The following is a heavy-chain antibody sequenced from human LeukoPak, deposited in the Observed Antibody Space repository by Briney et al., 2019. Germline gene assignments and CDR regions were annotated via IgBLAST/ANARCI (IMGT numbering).Heavy chain of an antibody. J-gene: IGHJ4*02. CDR3: ARVTRFGGVIVNFDY. CDR2: INHSGST. Sequence: SETLSLTCAVYGGSFSGYYWSWIRQPPGKGLEWIGEINHSGSTNYNPSLKSRVTISVDTSKNQFSLKLSSVTAADTAVYYCARVTRFGGVIVNFDYWGQGTLVTVSS. D-gene: IGHD3-16*02. V-gene: IGHV4-34*01. CDR1: GGSFSGYY.